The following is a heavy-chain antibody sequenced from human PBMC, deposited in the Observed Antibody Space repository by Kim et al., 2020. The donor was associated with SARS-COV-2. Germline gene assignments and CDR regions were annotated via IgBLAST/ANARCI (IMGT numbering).Heavy chain of an antibody. D-gene: IGHD2-15*01. CDR2: TYYRSKWYN. V-gene: IGHV6-1*01. CDR1: GDSVSSNSAA. J-gene: IGHJ1*01. Sequence: SQTLSLTCAISGDSVSSNSAAWNWIRQSPSRGLEWLGRTYYRSKWYNDYAVSVKSRITINPDTSKNQFSLQLNSVTPEDTAVYYCARSSLGYCSGGSCYRGYFQHWGQGTLVTVSS. CDR3: ARSSLGYCSGGSCYRGYFQH.